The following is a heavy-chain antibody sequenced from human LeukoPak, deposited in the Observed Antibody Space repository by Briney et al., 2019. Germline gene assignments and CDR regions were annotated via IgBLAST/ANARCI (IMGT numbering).Heavy chain of an antibody. Sequence: GASVKVSCKASGYTFTSYYMHWVRQAPGQGLEWMGIINPNGGSTSYAQKFQGRVTMTRDTSMSTVYMELSSLRSEDTAVYYCARVDTMVRGVIFGFDPWGQGTLVTVSS. V-gene: IGHV1-46*01. D-gene: IGHD3-10*01. CDR1: GYTFTSYY. CDR2: INPNGGST. CDR3: ARVDTMVRGVIFGFDP. J-gene: IGHJ5*02.